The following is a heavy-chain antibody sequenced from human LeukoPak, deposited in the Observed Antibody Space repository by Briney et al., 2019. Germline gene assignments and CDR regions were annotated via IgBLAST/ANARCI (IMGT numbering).Heavy chain of an antibody. Sequence: GGSLRLSCAASGFTFSSYGMHWVRQAPGKGLEWVAFIRYDGSNKYYADSVKGRFTISRDNSKNTLYLQMNSLRAEDTAVYYCARDCSGGSCYSGYAFDIWGQGTMVTVSS. CDR3: ARDCSGGSCYSGYAFDI. CDR2: IRYDGSNK. V-gene: IGHV3-30*02. CDR1: GFTFSSYG. J-gene: IGHJ3*02. D-gene: IGHD2-15*01.